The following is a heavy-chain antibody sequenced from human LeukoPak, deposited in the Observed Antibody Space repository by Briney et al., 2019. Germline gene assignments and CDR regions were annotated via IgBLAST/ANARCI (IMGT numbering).Heavy chain of an antibody. CDR2: ISYDGSNK. V-gene: IGHV3-30*04. Sequence: QPGRSLRLSCAASGFTFSSYAMHWVRQAPGKGLEWVAVISYDGSNKYYADSLKGRFTISRDNSKNTLYLQMNSLRAEDTAVYYCARESGDYDWGQGALVTVSS. CDR3: ARESGDYD. J-gene: IGHJ4*02. CDR1: GFTFSSYA. D-gene: IGHD4-17*01.